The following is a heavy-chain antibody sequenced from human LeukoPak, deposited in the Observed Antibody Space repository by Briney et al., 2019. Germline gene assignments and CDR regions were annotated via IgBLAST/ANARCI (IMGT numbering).Heavy chain of an antibody. Sequence: ASVKVSCKASGGTFGSYAISWVRQATGQGLEWMGWMNPNSGNTGYAQKFQGRVTMTRNTSISTAYMELSSLRSEDTAVYYCARVSYSSGWDYWGQGTLVTVSS. CDR2: MNPNSGNT. J-gene: IGHJ4*02. CDR1: GGTFGSYA. V-gene: IGHV1-8*02. CDR3: ARVSYSSGWDY. D-gene: IGHD6-19*01.